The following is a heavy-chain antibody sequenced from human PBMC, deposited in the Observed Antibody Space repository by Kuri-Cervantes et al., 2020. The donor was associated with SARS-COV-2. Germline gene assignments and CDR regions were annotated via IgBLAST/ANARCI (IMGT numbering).Heavy chain of an antibody. J-gene: IGHJ5*02. CDR1: GGSISSYY. CDR2: IYTSGST. Sequence: GSLRLSCTVSGGSISSYYWSWIRQPAGKGLEWIGRIYTSGSTNYNPSLKSRVTMSVDTSKNQFSLKLSSVTVADTAVYYCARDTYYDILTGYSPLGFDPWGQGTLVTVSS. V-gene: IGHV4-4*07. D-gene: IGHD3-9*01. CDR3: ARDTYYDILTGYSPLGFDP.